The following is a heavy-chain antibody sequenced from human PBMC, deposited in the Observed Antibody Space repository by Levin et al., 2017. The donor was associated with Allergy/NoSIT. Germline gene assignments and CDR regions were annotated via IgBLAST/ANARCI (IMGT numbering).Heavy chain of an antibody. CDR2: IYSGGST. Sequence: GESLKISCAASGFTVSSNHMSWVRQAPGKGLEWVSVIYSGGSTYYADSVKGRFTISRDNSKNTLYLQMNSLRAEDTAVYYCAGPLDYFDYWGQGTLVTVSS. J-gene: IGHJ4*02. CDR1: GFTVSSNH. V-gene: IGHV3-66*02. CDR3: AGPLDYFDY.